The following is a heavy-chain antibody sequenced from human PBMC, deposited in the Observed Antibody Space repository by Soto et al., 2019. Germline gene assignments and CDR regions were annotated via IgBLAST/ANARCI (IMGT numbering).Heavy chain of an antibody. CDR2: IYYTGSA. Sequence: SETLSLTCTVSASSISGSTYYWYWIRQSPGKGLEWIGSIYYTGSAYYNPSIKRRVTISIDTSKNQFSLNLNSVTAPDTAVYYCERTPTGPTRGSFDMWGQGTMVTVSS. CDR1: ASSISGSTYY. D-gene: IGHD1-26*01. V-gene: IGHV4-39*01. CDR3: ERTPTGPTRGSFDM. J-gene: IGHJ3*02.